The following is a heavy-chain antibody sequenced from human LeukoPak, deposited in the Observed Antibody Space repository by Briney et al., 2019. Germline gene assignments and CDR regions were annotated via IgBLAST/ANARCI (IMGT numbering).Heavy chain of an antibody. CDR1: GFTFSSYS. D-gene: IGHD3-22*01. CDR3: AKDETTMIVVALDY. CDR2: INSDGINT. Sequence: GGSLRLSCAASGFTFSSYSMNWVRQAPGKGLVWVSRINSDGINTSYADSVKGRFTISRDNSKNTLYLQMNSLRAEDTAVYYCAKDETTMIVVALDYWGQGTLVTVSS. J-gene: IGHJ4*02. V-gene: IGHV3-74*01.